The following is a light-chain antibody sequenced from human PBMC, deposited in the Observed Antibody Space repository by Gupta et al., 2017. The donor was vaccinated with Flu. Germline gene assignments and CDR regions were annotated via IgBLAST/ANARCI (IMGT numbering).Light chain of an antibody. CDR3: QQYDHWPLWT. V-gene: IGKV3-15*01. CDR1: HRIPSI. J-gene: IGKJ1*01. CDR2: GAS. Sequence: ERDTLSCRASHRIPSILAWYNQKPGQAPRLLIYGASSRAPGVPARFSGIGSGTEFALTISSLQSEDFAVYFCQQYDHWPLWTFGQGTKVEIK.